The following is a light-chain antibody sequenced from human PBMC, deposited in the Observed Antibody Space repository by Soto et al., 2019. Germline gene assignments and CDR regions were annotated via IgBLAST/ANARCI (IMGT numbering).Light chain of an antibody. V-gene: IGKV3-20*01. CDR2: GAS. CDR1: QSVSSTY. CDR3: QQYGNSPWT. J-gene: IGKJ1*01. Sequence: EIVLTQSPGTLSLSPGERATLSCRASQSVSSTYLAWYQQKAGQPPRLLVYGASSRATGIPDRFSGSGSGTDLTLTISRLEPEDVAVYYCQQYGNSPWTFGQGTKVDIK.